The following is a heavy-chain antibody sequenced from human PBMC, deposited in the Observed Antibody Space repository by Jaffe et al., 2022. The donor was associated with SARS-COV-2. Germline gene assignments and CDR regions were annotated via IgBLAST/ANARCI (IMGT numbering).Heavy chain of an antibody. CDR2: ISSSGDTM. CDR3: ASWELNPPNYYYYYAMDV. J-gene: IGHJ6*02. V-gene: IGHV3-48*03. D-gene: IGHD1-26*01. Sequence: EVHLVESGGGLVQPGGSLRLSCSASGFTFSNHEMNWVRQAPGKGLEWISYISSSGDTMFYADSVKGRFTISRDNAKNSLYLEMNSLRAEDTAVYYCASWELNPPNYYYYYAMDVWGQGTTVTVSS. CDR1: GFTFSNHE.